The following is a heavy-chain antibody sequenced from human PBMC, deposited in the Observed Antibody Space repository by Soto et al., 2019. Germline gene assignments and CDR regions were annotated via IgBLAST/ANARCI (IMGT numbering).Heavy chain of an antibody. V-gene: IGHV4-39*01. D-gene: IGHD1-26*01. CDR2: IYYSGST. CDR1: GGSISSSSYY. J-gene: IGHJ4*02. Sequence: QLQLQESGPGLVKPSETLSLTCTVSGGSISSSSYYWGWIRQPPGKGLEWIGSIYYSGSTYYNPSHKSRVTISVDTSKNQFSLKLSSVTAADTAVYYCARRPSGSYGYYFDYWGQGTLVTVSS. CDR3: ARRPSGSYGYYFDY.